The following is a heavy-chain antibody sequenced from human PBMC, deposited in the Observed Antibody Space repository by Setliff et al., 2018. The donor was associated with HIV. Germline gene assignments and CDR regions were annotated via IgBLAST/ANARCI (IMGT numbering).Heavy chain of an antibody. CDR3: ARDAFSSYYDILTGTWRYFDN. CDR1: GGSISSGSYY. V-gene: IGHV4-61*09. D-gene: IGHD3-9*01. CDR2: IYTSGST. J-gene: IGHJ4*02. Sequence: ASETLSLTCTVSGGSISSGSYYWSWIRQPAGKGLEWIGHIYTSGSTNYNPSLKSRVTISVDTSKNQFSLKLSSVTAADTAVYYCARDAFSSYYDILTGTWRYFDNWGQGTLVTVSS.